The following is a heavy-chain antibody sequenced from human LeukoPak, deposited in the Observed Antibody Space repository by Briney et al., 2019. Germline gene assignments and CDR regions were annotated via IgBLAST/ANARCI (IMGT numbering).Heavy chain of an antibody. V-gene: IGHV1-46*01. Sequence: ASVRVSCKASGYTFTSYYMHWVRQAPGQGLEWMGIINPSGGSTSYAQKFQGRVTITTDESTSTAYMELSSLRSEDTAVYYCARGRFCSGGSCYSAFLDYWGQGTLVTVSS. CDR3: ARGRFCSGGSCYSAFLDY. J-gene: IGHJ4*02. CDR1: GYTFTSYY. D-gene: IGHD2-15*01. CDR2: INPSGGST.